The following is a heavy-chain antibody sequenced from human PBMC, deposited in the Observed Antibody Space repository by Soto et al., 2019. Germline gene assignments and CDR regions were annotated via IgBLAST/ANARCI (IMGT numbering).Heavy chain of an antibody. CDR3: ARDRHYDILTGYYRGLYYYYGMDV. Sequence: PGGSLRLSCAASGFTFSSYAMHWVRQAPGKGLEWVAVISYDGSNKYYADSVKGRFTISRDNSKNTLYLQMNSLRAEDTAVYYCARDRHYDILTGYYRGLYYYYGMDVWGQGTTVTVSS. CDR1: GFTFSSYA. D-gene: IGHD3-9*01. V-gene: IGHV3-30-3*01. J-gene: IGHJ6*02. CDR2: ISYDGSNK.